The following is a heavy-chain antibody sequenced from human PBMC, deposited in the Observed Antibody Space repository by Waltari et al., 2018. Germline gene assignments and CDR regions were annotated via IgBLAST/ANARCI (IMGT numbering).Heavy chain of an antibody. CDR3: ARSNQDPYYYYYMDV. CDR1: GYTFTSYA. J-gene: IGHJ6*03. CDR2: INAGNGNT. Sequence: QVQLVQSGAEVKKPGASVKVSCKASGYTFTSYAMHWVRQAPGQRLEWMGWINAGNGNTKYSQEFQGRVTITRDTSASTAYMELSSLRSEDMAVYYCARSNQDPYYYYYMDVWGKGTTVTVSS. D-gene: IGHD2-2*01. V-gene: IGHV1-3*03.